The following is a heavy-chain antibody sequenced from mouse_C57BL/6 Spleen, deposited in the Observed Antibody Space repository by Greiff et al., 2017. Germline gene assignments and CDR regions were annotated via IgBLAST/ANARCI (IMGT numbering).Heavy chain of an antibody. J-gene: IGHJ4*01. Sequence: EVMLVESGGGLVQPGGSLKLSCAASGFAFSDYYMYWVRQTPEKRLEWVAYISNGGGSTYYPDTVKGRFTISRDNAKNTLYLQMSRLKSEDTAMYYCARGETAQAYYAMDYWGQGTSVTVSS. D-gene: IGHD3-2*02. V-gene: IGHV5-12*01. CDR2: ISNGGGST. CDR3: ARGETAQAYYAMDY. CDR1: GFAFSDYY.